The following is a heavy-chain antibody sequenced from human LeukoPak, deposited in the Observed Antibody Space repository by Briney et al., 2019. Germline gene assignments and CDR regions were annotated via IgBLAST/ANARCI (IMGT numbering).Heavy chain of an antibody. CDR2: IYYSGSS. CDR1: GGSISSYY. CDR3: ARGRDWFDP. Sequence: SETLSLTCTVSGGSISSYYWSWIRQPPGKGLEWIAYIYYSGSSHYNPSLKSRVTMSVDTSKNQFSLKLSSVTAADTAVYYCARGRDWFDPWGQGTLVTVSS. J-gene: IGHJ5*02. V-gene: IGHV4-59*01.